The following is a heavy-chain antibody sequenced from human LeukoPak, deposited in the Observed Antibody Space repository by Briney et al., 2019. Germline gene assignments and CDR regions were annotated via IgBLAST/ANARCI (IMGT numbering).Heavy chain of an antibody. Sequence: ASVKVSCKASGYTFTSYGISWVRQAPGQGLEWMGWISAYNGNTNYAQELQGRVTMTTDTSTSTAYMELRSLRSDDTAVYYCAVSLVRGVMSDRVDYWGQGTLVTVSS. J-gene: IGHJ4*02. CDR3: AVSLVRGVMSDRVDY. CDR1: GYTFTSYG. V-gene: IGHV1-18*01. D-gene: IGHD3-10*01. CDR2: ISAYNGNT.